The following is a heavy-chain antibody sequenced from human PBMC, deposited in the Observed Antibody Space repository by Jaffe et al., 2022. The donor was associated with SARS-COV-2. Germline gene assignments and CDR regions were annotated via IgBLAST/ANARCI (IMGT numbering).Heavy chain of an antibody. CDR1: GGTFSSYA. V-gene: IGHV1-69*01. CDR3: ARGRTDGTTNYDILTGYYMDYYYGMDV. Sequence: QVQLVQSGAEVKKPGSSVKVSCKASGGTFSSYAISWVRQAPGQGLEWMGGIIPIFGTANYAQKFQGRVTITADESTSTAYMELSSLRSEDTAVYYCARGRTDGTTNYDILTGYYMDYYYGMDVWGQGTTVTVSS. CDR2: IIPIFGTA. D-gene: IGHD3-9*01. J-gene: IGHJ6*02.